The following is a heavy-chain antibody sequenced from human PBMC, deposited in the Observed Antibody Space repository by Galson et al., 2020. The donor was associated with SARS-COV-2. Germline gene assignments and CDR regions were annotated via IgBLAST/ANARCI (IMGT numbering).Heavy chain of an antibody. V-gene: IGHV4-39*01. CDR2: IYYSGST. D-gene: IGHD2-8*01. Sequence: SETLSLTCTVSGGSISSSSYYWGWIRQPPGKGLEWIGRIYYSGSTYYNPSLKSRVTISVDTSKNQFSLKLSSVTAADTAVYYCARLNDDYYYYYGMDVWGQGTTVTVSS. J-gene: IGHJ6*02. CDR3: ARLNDDYYYYYGMDV. CDR1: GGSISSSSYY.